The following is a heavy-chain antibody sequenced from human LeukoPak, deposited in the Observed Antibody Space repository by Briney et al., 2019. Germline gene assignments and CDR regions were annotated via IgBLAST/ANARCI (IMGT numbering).Heavy chain of an antibody. Sequence: SETLSLTCAVYGGSFSGYYWSWIRRPPGKGLEWIGEINHSGSTNYNPSLKSRVTISVDTSKNQFSLKLSSVTAADTAVYYCARGQAYRFGELSPLVPKQGSTQFDYWGQGTLVTVSS. CDR3: ARGQAYRFGELSPLVPKQGSTQFDY. CDR1: GGSFSGYY. J-gene: IGHJ4*02. CDR2: INHSGST. D-gene: IGHD3-10*01. V-gene: IGHV4-34*01.